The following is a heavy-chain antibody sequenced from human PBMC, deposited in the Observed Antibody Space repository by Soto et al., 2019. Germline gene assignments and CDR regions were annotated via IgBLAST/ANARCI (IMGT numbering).Heavy chain of an antibody. V-gene: IGHV3-30*18. CDR1: GFTFSSYG. CDR2: ISYDGSEK. D-gene: IGHD4-17*01. J-gene: IGHJ4*02. CDR3: AKGAVTTSLYYFDY. Sequence: ESGGGVVQPGRSLRLSCAASGFTFSSYGMHWVRQAPGTGLEWVAVISYDGSEKYYAVSVKGRFTISRDNSKNTLYLQRNSLRAEDTAVYYCAKGAVTTSLYYFDYWGQGTLVPVSS.